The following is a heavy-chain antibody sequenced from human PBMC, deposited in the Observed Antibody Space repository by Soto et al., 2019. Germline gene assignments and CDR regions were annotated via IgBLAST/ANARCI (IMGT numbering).Heavy chain of an antibody. Sequence: EASVNVSCNASGSTFSSYAISWARQAPGQGLEWMGGIIPIFGTANYAQKFQGRVTITADESTSTAYMELSSLGSEDTAVYYCARAVTQQQPENDAFDIWRHVTTVPVS. CDR1: GSTFSSYA. CDR2: IIPIFGTA. D-gene: IGHD6-13*01. CDR3: ARAVTQQQPENDAFDI. J-gene: IGHJ3*02. V-gene: IGHV1-69*13.